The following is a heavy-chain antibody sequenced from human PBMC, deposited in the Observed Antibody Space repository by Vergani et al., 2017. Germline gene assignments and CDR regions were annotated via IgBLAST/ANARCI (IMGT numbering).Heavy chain of an antibody. V-gene: IGHV3-30-3*01. Sequence: VLLVESGGGLVQPGGSLRLSCAASGFTFSSYAMHWVRQAPGKGLEWVAVISYDGSNKYYADSVKGRFTISRDNSKNTLYLQMNSLRAEDTAVYYCAREPEGYCTNGVCHGMDVWGKGTTVTVSS. CDR1: GFTFSSYA. D-gene: IGHD2-8*01. J-gene: IGHJ6*04. CDR2: ISYDGSNK. CDR3: AREPEGYCTNGVCHGMDV.